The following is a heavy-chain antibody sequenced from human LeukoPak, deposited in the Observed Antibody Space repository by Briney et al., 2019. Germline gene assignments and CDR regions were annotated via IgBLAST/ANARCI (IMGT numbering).Heavy chain of an antibody. V-gene: IGHV4-30-2*01. CDR3: ASSYGSGVTY. CDR2: IYHSGST. D-gene: IGHD3-10*01. J-gene: IGHJ4*02. Sequence: SETLSLTCAVSGGSISSGGYSWSWIRQPPGKGLEWIGYIYHSGSTYYNPSLKSRVTISVDRSKNQFSLKLSSVTAEDTAVYYCASSYGSGVTYWGQGTLVTVSS. CDR1: GGSISSGGYS.